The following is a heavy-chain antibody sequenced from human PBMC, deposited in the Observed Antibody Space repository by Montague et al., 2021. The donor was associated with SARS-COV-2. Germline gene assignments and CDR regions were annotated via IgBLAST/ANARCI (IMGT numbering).Heavy chain of an antibody. Sequence: SETLSLTCTVSGGSISSSNYYGVWIRQPPGKGLEWIGTIFYSGSTYYNPSLKSRVTISIDTSKNQFSLKLNSVTAADTAVYYCASRRYSASGSRWYLDLWGRGTPVTVSS. D-gene: IGHD3-10*01. J-gene: IGHJ2*01. V-gene: IGHV4-39*07. CDR1: GGSISSSNYY. CDR2: IFYSGST. CDR3: ASRRYSASGSRWYLDL.